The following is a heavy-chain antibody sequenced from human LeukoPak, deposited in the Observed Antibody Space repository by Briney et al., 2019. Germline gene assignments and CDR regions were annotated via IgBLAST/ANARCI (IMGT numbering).Heavy chain of an antibody. J-gene: IGHJ3*02. V-gene: IGHV3-7*02. CDR3: AAGGGAFNI. D-gene: IGHD3-16*01. CDR1: GFTFSMYW. CDR2: IKQYGSEG. Sequence: AGSLRLSCAASGFTFSMYWMSWVRQAPGKGLEWVANIKQYGSEGNYVDSLNGRLTISRANAKNSLYLQMNSLRVEATAIYYCAAGGGAFNIWGKGTMVTVSS.